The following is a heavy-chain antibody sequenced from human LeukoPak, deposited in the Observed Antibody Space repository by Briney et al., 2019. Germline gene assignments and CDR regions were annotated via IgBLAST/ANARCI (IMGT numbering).Heavy chain of an antibody. D-gene: IGHD3-10*01. V-gene: IGHV3-23*01. CDR1: GFTFSSYA. Sequence: GGSLRLSCAASGFTFSSYAMSWVRQAPGKGLEGVSAISGSGGSTYYADSVKGRFTISRDNSKTTMYLQMNSLRAADTAVYYCAKVSTMVRGVIRAVGYFDYWGQGTLVTVSS. CDR2: ISGSGGST. J-gene: IGHJ4*02. CDR3: AKVSTMVRGVIRAVGYFDY.